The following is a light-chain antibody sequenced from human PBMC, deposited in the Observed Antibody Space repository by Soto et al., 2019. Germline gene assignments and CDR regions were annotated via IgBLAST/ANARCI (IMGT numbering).Light chain of an antibody. Sequence: QSALTQPASVSGSPGQSITISCTGTSSDVGGYNYVSWYQQHPGKAPKLMIYEVSHRPSGVSNRFSGSKSGNTASLTISGLQAEDVADYYCSSYTSRSTGVFGRGTKLTVL. V-gene: IGLV2-14*01. J-gene: IGLJ3*02. CDR2: EVS. CDR1: SSDVGGYNY. CDR3: SSYTSRSTGV.